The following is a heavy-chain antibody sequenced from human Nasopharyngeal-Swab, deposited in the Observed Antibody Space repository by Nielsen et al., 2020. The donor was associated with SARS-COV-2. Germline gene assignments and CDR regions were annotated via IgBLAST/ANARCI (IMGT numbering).Heavy chain of an antibody. CDR3: ALTRGGCDPFYWYFDL. CDR2: IYYSGST. J-gene: IGHJ2*01. Sequence: SETLSLTCTVSGGSISSYYWSWIRQPPGKGLEWIGYIYYSGSTNYNPSLKSRVTISVDTSKNQFSLKLSSVTAADTAVYYCALTRGGCDPFYWYFDLWGRGTLVTVSS. D-gene: IGHD5-12*01. V-gene: IGHV4-59*01. CDR1: GGSISSYY.